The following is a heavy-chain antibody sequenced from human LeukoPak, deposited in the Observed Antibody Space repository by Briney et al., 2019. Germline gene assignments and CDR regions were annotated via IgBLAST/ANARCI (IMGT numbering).Heavy chain of an antibody. D-gene: IGHD6-13*01. J-gene: IGHJ4*02. V-gene: IGHV4-34*01. CDR3: ARRGSSSWYRYFDY. Sequence: PSETLSLTCAVYGGSFSGYYWSWIRQPPGKVLEWIGEINHSGSTNYNPSLKSRVTISVDTSKNQFSLKLSSVTAADTAVYYCARRGSSSWYRYFDYWGQGTLVTVSS. CDR1: GGSFSGYY. CDR2: INHSGST.